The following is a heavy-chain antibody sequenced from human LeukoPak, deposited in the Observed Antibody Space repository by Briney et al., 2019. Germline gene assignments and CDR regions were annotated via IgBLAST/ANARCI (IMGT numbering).Heavy chain of an antibody. CDR3: ARWSYVSGTWFLDY. D-gene: IGHD3-10*01. Sequence: GGSLRLSCAASGFTFSSYAMSWVRQAPGRGLEWVADINEDGTTIYYVNSVKGRFTISRDNAKNSLSLQLNTLRAGDTAVYYCARWSYVSGTWFLDYWGQGTLVTVSS. CDR1: GFTFSSYA. CDR2: INEDGTTI. J-gene: IGHJ4*02. V-gene: IGHV3-7*05.